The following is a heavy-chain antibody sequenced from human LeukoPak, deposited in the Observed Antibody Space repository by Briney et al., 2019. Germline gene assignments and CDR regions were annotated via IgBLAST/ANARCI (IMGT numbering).Heavy chain of an antibody. CDR3: ARLVSYSSNWVDY. J-gene: IGHJ4*02. D-gene: IGHD6-13*01. V-gene: IGHV1-2*02. CDR1: EYTFTDYY. Sequence: GASVKVSCKASEYTFTDYYIHWVRQAPGQGLQWMGWINPNSGGTKYAQKFQGRVTMTRDTSISTAYMELSGLRSDDTAVYYCARLVSYSSNWVDYWGQGTLVTVSS. CDR2: INPNSGGT.